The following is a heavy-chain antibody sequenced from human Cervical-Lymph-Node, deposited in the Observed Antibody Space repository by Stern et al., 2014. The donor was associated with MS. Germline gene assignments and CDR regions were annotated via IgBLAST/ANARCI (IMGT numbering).Heavy chain of an antibody. CDR3: AKADDYAAGIDA. V-gene: IGHV3-9*01. Sequence: QLVESGGGMVQPGRSLRLSCEASGFKFDDFAMHWVRQAPGKGLEWVSGLGWNSEGRGYADSVQGRFPISRDNAKSSLYLQMNSLGADDTALYYCAKADDYAAGIDAWGQGTLVVVSS. CDR2: LGWNSEGR. CDR1: GFKFDDFA. J-gene: IGHJ5*02. D-gene: IGHD3-16*01.